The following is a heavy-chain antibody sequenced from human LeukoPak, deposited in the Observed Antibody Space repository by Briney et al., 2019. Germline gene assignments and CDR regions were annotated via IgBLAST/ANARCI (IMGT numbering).Heavy chain of an antibody. J-gene: IGHJ6*03. D-gene: IGHD3/OR15-3a*01. CDR1: GFTFSSYS. Sequence: GGSLRLSCVASGFTFSSYSMNWVRQAPGKGLEWVSSISSSSSYIYYADSVKGRFTISRDNAKNSLYLQMNSLRAEDTAAYYCARDGVGLWTSLKLYYYYYHMDVWGKGTTVTVSS. CDR2: ISSSSSYI. V-gene: IGHV3-21*01. CDR3: ARDGVGLWTSLKLYYYYYHMDV.